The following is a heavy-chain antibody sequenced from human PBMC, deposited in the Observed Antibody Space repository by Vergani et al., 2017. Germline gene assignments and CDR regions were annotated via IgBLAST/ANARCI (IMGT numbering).Heavy chain of an antibody. CDR3: ARGYCSSSSCHFDY. J-gene: IGHJ4*02. V-gene: IGHV4-34*01. CDR1: GGSFSGYY. Sequence: VQLQQWGAGLLKPSETLSLPCAVHGGSFSGYYWSWIRQAPGKGVEWIGEINYSGSTNDNPSLKGRVTISVDTSKNQFSLKLSSVTAADTAVYYCARGYCSSSSCHFDYWGQGTLVTVSS. CDR2: INYSGST. D-gene: IGHD2-2*01.